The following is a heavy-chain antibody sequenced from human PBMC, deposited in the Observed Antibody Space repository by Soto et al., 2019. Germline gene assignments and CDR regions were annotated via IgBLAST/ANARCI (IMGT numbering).Heavy chain of an antibody. Sequence: QVQLQESGPGLVKPSGTLSLTCAVSGDSISSSSWWCWVRQAPGKGLEWIGDIYHSGATTYNPSLKTRATISVDPSKNHFSLKLTSVTAADTAVYFCARDLGTGTDFWGRGTLVTVAS. V-gene: IGHV4-4*02. CDR2: IYHSGAT. J-gene: IGHJ4*02. CDR1: GDSISSSSW. D-gene: IGHD1-1*01. CDR3: ARDLGTGTDF.